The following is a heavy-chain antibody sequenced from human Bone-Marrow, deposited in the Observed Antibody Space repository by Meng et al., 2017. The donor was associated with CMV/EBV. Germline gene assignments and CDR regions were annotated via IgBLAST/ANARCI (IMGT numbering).Heavy chain of an antibody. J-gene: IGHJ4*02. CDR1: GYTFTTYG. D-gene: IGHD6-13*01. Sequence: ASVKVSCKASGYTFTTYGVTWVRQAPGQGLEWMGWISPYNRKTNYTQRLQGRVTMTADTSSRTAYMELRSLRSDDTAVYFCARGPSVAAAVTDYWGQGKLVNVAS. CDR3: ARGPSVAAAVTDY. CDR2: ISPYNRKT. V-gene: IGHV1-18*01.